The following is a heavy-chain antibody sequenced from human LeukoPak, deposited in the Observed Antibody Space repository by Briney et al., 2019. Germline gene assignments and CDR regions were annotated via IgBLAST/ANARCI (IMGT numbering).Heavy chain of an antibody. CDR3: AKDKGDGYCTDGVCYAFDI. CDR1: GFTFSSYA. Sequence: GGSLRLSCAASGFTFSSYAMSWVRQAPGKGLEWVSAISGSGGSTYYADSVKGRFTISRDNSKNTLYLQMNSLRAEDTAVYFCAKDKGDGYCTDGVCYAFDIWGQGTMVTVSS. D-gene: IGHD2-8*01. CDR2: ISGSGGST. V-gene: IGHV3-23*01. J-gene: IGHJ3*02.